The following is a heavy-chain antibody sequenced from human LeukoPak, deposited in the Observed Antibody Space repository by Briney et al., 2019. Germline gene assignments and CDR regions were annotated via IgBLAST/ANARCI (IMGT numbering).Heavy chain of an antibody. D-gene: IGHD2-2*01. V-gene: IGHV3-23*01. Sequence: GGSLRLPCAASGFTFSNYAMSWVRQAPGKGLECVSAISDSGDKTDYADSVRGRFTIYRDNSKDTLYLQMNSLGAADTAVYYCAKDGGGYCNNSSCWGQGTLVTVSS. CDR2: ISDSGDKT. J-gene: IGHJ4*02. CDR3: AKDGGGYCNNSSC. CDR1: GFTFSNYA.